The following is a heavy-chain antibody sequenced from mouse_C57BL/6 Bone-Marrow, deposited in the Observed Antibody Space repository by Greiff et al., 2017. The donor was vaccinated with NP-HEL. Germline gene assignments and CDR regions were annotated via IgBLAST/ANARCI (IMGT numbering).Heavy chain of an antibody. CDR2: IYPGDGDT. D-gene: IGHD1-1*01. CDR1: GYAFSSSW. V-gene: IGHV1-82*01. J-gene: IGHJ1*03. CDR3: ARYYGSSPDWDFGV. Sequence: QVQLQQSGPELVKPGASVKISCKASGYAFSSSWMNWVKQRPGKGLEWIGRIYPGDGDTNYNGKFKGKATLTADKSSSTAYMQLSSLTSEDSAVYFCARYYGSSPDWDFGVWGTGTTVTVSS.